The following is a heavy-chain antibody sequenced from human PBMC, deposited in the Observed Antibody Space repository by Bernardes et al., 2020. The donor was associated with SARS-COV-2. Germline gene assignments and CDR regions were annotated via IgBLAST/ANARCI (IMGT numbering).Heavy chain of an antibody. D-gene: IGHD6-13*01. V-gene: IGHV1-3*01. CDR3: ARRLAAAGTPRYAFDI. CDR1: GYTFTSYA. J-gene: IGHJ3*02. CDR2: INAGNGNT. Sequence: ASVKVSCKASGYTFTSYAMHWVRQAPGQRLEWMGWINAGNGNTKYSQKFQGRVTITRDTSASTAYMELSSLRSEDTAVYYCARRLAAAGTPRYAFDICGQGTMVSVSS.